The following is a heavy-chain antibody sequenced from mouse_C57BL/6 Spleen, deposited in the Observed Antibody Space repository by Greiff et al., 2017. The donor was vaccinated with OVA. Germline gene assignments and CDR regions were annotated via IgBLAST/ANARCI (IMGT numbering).Heavy chain of an antibody. Sequence: QVQLQQSGAGLVRPGTSVKVSCKASGYAFTNYLIEWVKQRPGQGLEWIGVINPGSGGTNYNEKFKGKATLTADKSSSTAYMQLSSLTSEDSAVDFCARWGYYGSSFFDYWGQGTTLTVSS. V-gene: IGHV1-54*01. J-gene: IGHJ2*01. CDR2: INPGSGGT. D-gene: IGHD1-1*01. CDR1: GYAFTNYL. CDR3: ARWGYYGSSFFDY.